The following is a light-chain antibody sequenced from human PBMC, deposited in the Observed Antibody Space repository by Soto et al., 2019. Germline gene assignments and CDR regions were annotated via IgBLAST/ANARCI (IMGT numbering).Light chain of an antibody. V-gene: IGLV2-14*01. Sequence: SALTQDAAVSGSPGQSITISCTGTRSDVGGYNYVSWYQQHPGKAPKLMIYDVSNRPSGVSNRFSGSKSGNTASLTISGLQAEDEADYYCSSYTSSDTLVFGTGTKLTVL. J-gene: IGLJ1*01. CDR3: SSYTSSDTLV. CDR2: DVS. CDR1: RSDVGGYNY.